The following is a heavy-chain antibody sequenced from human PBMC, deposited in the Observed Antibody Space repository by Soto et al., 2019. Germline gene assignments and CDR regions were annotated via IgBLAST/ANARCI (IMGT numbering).Heavy chain of an antibody. CDR2: MNPNSGNT. D-gene: IGHD1-7*01. CDR1: GYTFTSYD. J-gene: IGHJ6*03. CDR3: AREFSRTPGGYYYYYMDV. Sequence: GASVKVSCKASGYTFTSYDINWVRQATGQGLEWMGWMNPNSGNTGYAQKFQGRVTMTRNTSISTAYMELSSLRSEDTAVYYCAREFSRTPGGYYYYYMDVWGKGTTVTVSS. V-gene: IGHV1-8*01.